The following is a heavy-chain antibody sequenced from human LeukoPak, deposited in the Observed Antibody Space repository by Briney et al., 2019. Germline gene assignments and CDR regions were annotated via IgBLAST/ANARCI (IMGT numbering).Heavy chain of an antibody. V-gene: IGHV3-74*01. D-gene: IGHD3-22*01. CDR2: INSDGSRT. CDR3: ARETSGYYYKSYLDY. CDR1: GFTFSNYW. Sequence: GGSLRLSCAASGFTFSNYWMTWVRQAPGKGLVWVSRINSDGSRTSYADSVKGRFTISRDNAKNTLYLQMNSLRAEDTAVYYCARETSGYYYKSYLDYWGQGTLVTVSS. J-gene: IGHJ4*02.